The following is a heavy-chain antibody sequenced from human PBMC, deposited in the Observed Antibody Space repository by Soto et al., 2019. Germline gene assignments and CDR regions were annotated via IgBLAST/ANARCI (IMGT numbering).Heavy chain of an antibody. CDR1: GYTFTGYY. Sequence: ASVKVSCKASGYTFTGYYMHWVRQAPGQGLEWMGWINPNSGGTNYAQKFQGWVTMTRDTSISTAYMELSRLRSDDTAVYYCARGGIVVVPDAYVNWFEPWGQGTLVTVSS. CDR3: ARGGIVVVPDAYVNWFEP. D-gene: IGHD2-2*01. J-gene: IGHJ5*02. V-gene: IGHV1-2*04. CDR2: INPNSGGT.